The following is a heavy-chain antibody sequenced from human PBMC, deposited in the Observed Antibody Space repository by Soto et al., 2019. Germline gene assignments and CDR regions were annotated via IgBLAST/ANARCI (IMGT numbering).Heavy chain of an antibody. CDR2: ISWNSGSI. Sequence: EVQLVESGGGLVQPGRSLRLSCAASGFTFDDYAMHWVRQAPGKGLEWVSGISWNSGSIGYADSVKGRFTIPRDNAKNSLYLQMNSLRAEDTALYYCAKDVGYSSSWVNYWGQGTLVTVSS. J-gene: IGHJ4*02. V-gene: IGHV3-9*01. D-gene: IGHD6-13*01. CDR1: GFTFDDYA. CDR3: AKDVGYSSSWVNY.